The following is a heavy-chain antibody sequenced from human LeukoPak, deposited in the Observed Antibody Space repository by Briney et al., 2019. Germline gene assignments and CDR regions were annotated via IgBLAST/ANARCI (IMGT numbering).Heavy chain of an antibody. CDR2: IWYDGSNK. J-gene: IGHJ4*02. CDR1: GFTFSSYG. D-gene: IGHD6-19*01. CDR3: ARYHIAVAGTDY. V-gene: IGHV3-33*01. Sequence: GGSLRLSCAASGFTFSSYGMHWVRQAPGKGLEWVAVIWYDGSNKYYADSVKGRFTISRDNSKNTLYLQMNSLRAEDTAVYYCARYHIAVAGTDYWGQGTLVTVSS.